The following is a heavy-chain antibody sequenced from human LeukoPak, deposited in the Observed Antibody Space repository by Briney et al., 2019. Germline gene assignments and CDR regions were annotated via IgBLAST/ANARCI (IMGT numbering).Heavy chain of an antibody. CDR1: GFTFDDYA. Sequence: GGSLRLSCVASGFTFDDYAMHWVRQVPGKGLEWVSAISAGGGSAGSGTTYYADSVKGRFTISRDNSKNTLYLQMNSLRADDTAVYFCAVPQWELLNWGQGTLVTVSS. CDR3: AVPQWELLN. J-gene: IGHJ4*02. D-gene: IGHD1-26*01. CDR2: ISAGGGSAGSGTT. V-gene: IGHV3-23*01.